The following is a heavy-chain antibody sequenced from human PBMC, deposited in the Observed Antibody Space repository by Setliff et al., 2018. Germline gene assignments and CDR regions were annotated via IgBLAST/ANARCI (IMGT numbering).Heavy chain of an antibody. Sequence: SETLSLTCTVSGGSITDENSWWAWIRQPAGKRPEWLGLIYIRGGTDYNPSLKSRVTISLDTSRNQFSLKLSSVTAADTAVYYCARDAGGTISIAVFDYWGLGTLVTVSS. CDR1: GGSITDENSW. V-gene: IGHV4-61*10. D-gene: IGHD6-19*01. CDR3: ARDAGGTISIAVFDY. CDR2: IYIRGGT. J-gene: IGHJ4*02.